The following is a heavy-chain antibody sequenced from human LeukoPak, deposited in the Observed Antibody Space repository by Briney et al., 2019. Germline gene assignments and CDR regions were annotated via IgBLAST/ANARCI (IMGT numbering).Heavy chain of an antibody. J-gene: IGHJ6*03. D-gene: IGHD5-18*01. CDR2: IYYSGST. CDR3: ARGGDTAMTNYYYYYMDV. V-gene: IGHV4-59*01. CDR1: GGSISSYY. Sequence: SETLSLTCTVSGGSISSYYWSWIRQPPGKGLEWIGYIYYSGSTNYNPSLKSRVTISVDTSKNQFSLKLSSVTAADTAVYYCARGGDTAMTNYYYYYMDVWGKGTTVTISS.